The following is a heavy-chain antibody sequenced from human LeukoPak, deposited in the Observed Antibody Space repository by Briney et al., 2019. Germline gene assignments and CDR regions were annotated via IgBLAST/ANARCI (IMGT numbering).Heavy chain of an antibody. CDR2: ISVGGGT. J-gene: IGHJ4*02. CDR3: ATETMAGTVDY. D-gene: IGHD6-19*01. CDR1: GFTFSNYA. Sequence: PGGSLRLFCAASGFTFSNYAMNWVRQAPGEGLEWVSVISVGGGTSYADSVKGRFTISRDNSKNTLYLQMNSLRAEDTAVYYCATETMAGTVDYWGQGTLVTVSS. V-gene: IGHV3-23*01.